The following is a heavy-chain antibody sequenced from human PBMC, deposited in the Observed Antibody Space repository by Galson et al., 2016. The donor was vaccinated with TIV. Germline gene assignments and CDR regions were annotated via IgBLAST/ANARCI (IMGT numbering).Heavy chain of an antibody. CDR3: TKVPSSGFSYYYGLDV. CDR1: GFTFSIFA. V-gene: IGHV3-23*01. J-gene: IGHJ6*02. D-gene: IGHD3-22*01. Sequence: SQRLSCAASGFTFSIFAMTWVRQAPGMGLEWVSAISGGGGSTYYADSVKGRFTVSRDNSKNTVFLQMNSLRAEDTAVYYCTKVPSSGFSYYYGLDVWGQGTTVTVSS. CDR2: ISGGGGST.